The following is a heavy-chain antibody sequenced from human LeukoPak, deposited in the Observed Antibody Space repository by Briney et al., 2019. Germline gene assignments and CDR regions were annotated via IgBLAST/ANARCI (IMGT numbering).Heavy chain of an antibody. J-gene: IGHJ5*02. CDR3: ARVAAAGTNWFDP. V-gene: IGHV4-59*01. CDR2: IYYSGST. Sequence: SETLSLTCTVSGGSISSYYWSWIRQPPGKGLERIGYIYYSGSTNYNPSLKSRVTISVDTSKNQFSLKLSSVTAADTAVYYCARVAAAGTNWFDPWGQGILVTVSS. CDR1: GGSISSYY. D-gene: IGHD6-13*01.